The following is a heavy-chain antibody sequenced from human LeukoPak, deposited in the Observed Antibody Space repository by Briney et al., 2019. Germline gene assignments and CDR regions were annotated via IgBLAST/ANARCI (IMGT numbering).Heavy chain of an antibody. V-gene: IGHV4-4*02. CDR2: MYLSGTT. J-gene: IGHJ4*02. Sequence: SETLSLTCTVSGDSINSLDLWSWVRQPPGKGLEWIGEMYLSGTTHSNPSVKSRVTISIDKSKSQFFLNLSSVTAADTAVYYCAGLVGRYSSGLYYYYFDYWGQGTLVTVSS. CDR3: AGLVGRYSSGLYYYYFDY. D-gene: IGHD3-22*01. CDR1: GDSINSLDL.